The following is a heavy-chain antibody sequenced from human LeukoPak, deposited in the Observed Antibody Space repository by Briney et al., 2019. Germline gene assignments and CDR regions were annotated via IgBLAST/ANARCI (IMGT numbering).Heavy chain of an antibody. J-gene: IGHJ4*02. CDR3: ARHGSGWYMNDY. Sequence: GGSLRLSCAASGFTFSSYAMSWVRQAPGKGLEWVSAISGSGGSTYYADSMKGRFTISRDNSKNTLYLQMNSLRAEDTAVYYCARHGSGWYMNDYWGQGTLVTVSS. D-gene: IGHD6-19*01. CDR2: ISGSGGST. V-gene: IGHV3-23*01. CDR1: GFTFSSYA.